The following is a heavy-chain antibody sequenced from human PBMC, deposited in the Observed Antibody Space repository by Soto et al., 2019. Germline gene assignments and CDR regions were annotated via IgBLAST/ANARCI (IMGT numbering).Heavy chain of an antibody. CDR2: ISAYNGNT. CDR1: GYTFTSYG. CDR3: ARDPNDFWSGSPLGWFDP. V-gene: IGHV1-18*01. Sequence: GASVKVSCKASGYTFTSYGISWVRQAPGQGLEWMGWISAYNGNTNYAQRLQGRVTMTTDTSTSTVYMELRSLRSDDTAVYYCARDPNDFWSGSPLGWFDPWGQGTLVTVSS. D-gene: IGHD3-3*01. J-gene: IGHJ5*02.